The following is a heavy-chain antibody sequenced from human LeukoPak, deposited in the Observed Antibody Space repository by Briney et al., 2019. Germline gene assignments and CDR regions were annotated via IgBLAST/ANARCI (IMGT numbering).Heavy chain of an antibody. V-gene: IGHV3-23*01. Sequence: GGSLRLSCAASGFTFSSYWMSWVRQAPGKGLEWVSAISGSGGSTYYADSVKGRFTISRDNSKNTLYLQMNSLRAEDTAVYYCAKAHLWFGELQHYWGQGTLVTVSS. CDR3: AKAHLWFGELQHY. CDR2: ISGSGGST. CDR1: GFTFSSYW. J-gene: IGHJ4*02. D-gene: IGHD3-10*01.